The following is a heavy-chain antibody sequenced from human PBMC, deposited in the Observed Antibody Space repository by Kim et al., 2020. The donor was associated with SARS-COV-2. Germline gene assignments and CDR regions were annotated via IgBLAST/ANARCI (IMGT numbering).Heavy chain of an antibody. CDR2: IYYSGST. J-gene: IGHJ3*02. D-gene: IGHD2-2*02. CDR3: ARLGLGYCSSTSCYKAFDI. CDR1: GGSISSYY. Sequence: SETLSLTCTVSGGSISSYYWSWIRQPPGKGLEWIGDIYYSGSTNYNPSLKSRVTISVDTSKNQFSLKLSSVTAADTAVYYCARLGLGYCSSTSCYKAFDIWGRGKMVTVSS. V-gene: IGHV4-59*08.